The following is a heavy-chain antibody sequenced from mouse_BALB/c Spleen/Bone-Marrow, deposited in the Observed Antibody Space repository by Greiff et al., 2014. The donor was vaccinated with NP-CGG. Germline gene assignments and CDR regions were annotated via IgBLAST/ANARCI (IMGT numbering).Heavy chain of an antibody. CDR1: GFTFSSFG. CDR3: ARRGLLSYWYFDV. Sequence: EVKLVESGGGLVQPGGSRKLSCAASGFTFSSFGMHWVRQAPEKGLEWVAYISSGSSTIYYADTVKGRFTISRDNPKNTLFLQMTSLRAEYTAMYYCARRGLLSYWYFDVWGAGTTVTVSS. J-gene: IGHJ1*01. D-gene: IGHD3-1*01. V-gene: IGHV5-17*02. CDR2: ISSGSSTI.